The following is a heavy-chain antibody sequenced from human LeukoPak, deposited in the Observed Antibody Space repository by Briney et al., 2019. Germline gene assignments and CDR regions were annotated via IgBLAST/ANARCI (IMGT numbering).Heavy chain of an antibody. CDR3: ARHVSSDLRIVVVTSDWYFDL. CDR2: IYYSGST. J-gene: IGHJ2*01. Sequence: SETLSLTCSVSGGSITSSRYYWGWIRQPPGGGLEWIGTIYYSGSTYYNPSLRSRVTISADTSKNQFALNLSPVTAADQAVYYCARHVSSDLRIVVVTSDWYFDLWGRGTLVTVSS. V-gene: IGHV4-39*01. D-gene: IGHD2-21*02. CDR1: GGSITSSRYY.